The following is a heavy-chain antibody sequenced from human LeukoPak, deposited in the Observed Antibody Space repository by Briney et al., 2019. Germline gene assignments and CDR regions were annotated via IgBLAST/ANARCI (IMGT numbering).Heavy chain of an antibody. CDR1: GGSFSNYY. CDR3: ARRSGSSTPAYYYYYYMDV. CDR2: IFYSGDT. D-gene: IGHD2-2*01. V-gene: IGHV4-59*12. J-gene: IGHJ6*03. Sequence: SETLSLTCTVSGGSFSNYYWTWIRQSPGRGLEWIGYIFYSGDTNYNPSLKSRVTISEDTSKNQFSLKLSSVTAADTAVYYCARRSGSSTPAYYYYYYMDVWGKGTTVTVSS.